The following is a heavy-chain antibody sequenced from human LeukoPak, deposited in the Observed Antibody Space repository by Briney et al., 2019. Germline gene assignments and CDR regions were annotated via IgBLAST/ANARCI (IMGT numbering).Heavy chain of an antibody. CDR2: IYYSGST. V-gene: IGHV4-59*01. CDR3: ARGDYYYMDV. J-gene: IGHJ6*03. CDR1: GGSISSYY. Sequence: SETLSLTCTVSGGSISSYYWSWIRQPPGKGLEWIGYIYYSGSTNHNPSLKSRVTISVDTSKNQFSLKLSSVTAADTAVYYCARGDYYYMDVWGKGTTVTVSS.